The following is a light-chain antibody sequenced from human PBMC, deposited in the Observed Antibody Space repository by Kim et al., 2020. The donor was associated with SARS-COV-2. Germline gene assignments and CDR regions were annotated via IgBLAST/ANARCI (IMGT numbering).Light chain of an antibody. CDR3: QQSYSTLYT. J-gene: IGKJ2*01. Sequence: ASVGDSVTMTCRASQGIYTYLNWYQHSPGTAPRLLIYSASNLQVEVPSRFSGSGSGTDFTLTISDLQPEDFAIYYCQQSYSTLYTFGLGTKVDIK. CDR2: SAS. V-gene: IGKV1-39*01. CDR1: QGIYTY.